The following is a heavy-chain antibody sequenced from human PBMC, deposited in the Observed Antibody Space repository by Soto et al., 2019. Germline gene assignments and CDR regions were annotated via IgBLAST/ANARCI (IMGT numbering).Heavy chain of an antibody. CDR3: ASSGWYYFDY. Sequence: GPGPGVSSETLSLTCAVYGGSFSGYYWSWIRQPPGKGLEWIGEINHSGSTNYNPSLKSRVTISVDTSKNQFSLKLSSVTAADTAVYYCASSGWYYFDYWGQGTLVTVSS. CDR1: GGSFSGYY. D-gene: IGHD6-19*01. J-gene: IGHJ4*02. V-gene: IGHV4-34*01. CDR2: INHSGST.